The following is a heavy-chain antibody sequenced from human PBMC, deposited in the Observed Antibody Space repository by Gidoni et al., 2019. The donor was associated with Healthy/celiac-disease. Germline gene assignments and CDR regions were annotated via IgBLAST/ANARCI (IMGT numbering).Heavy chain of an antibody. CDR1: GSTFTSYY. D-gene: IGHD1-7*01. Sequence: HVQLVQSGAAVTKPGASVKVSCNSSGSTFTSYYMHWVRQAPGQGLEWMGIINPSGGSTSYAQKFQGRVTMNRDKSTSTVYMELSSVRSEDTDVYYCARNSPTGTTGFDYWGQGTLVTVSS. CDR3: ARNSPTGTTGFDY. J-gene: IGHJ4*02. CDR2: INPSGGST. V-gene: IGHV1-46*03.